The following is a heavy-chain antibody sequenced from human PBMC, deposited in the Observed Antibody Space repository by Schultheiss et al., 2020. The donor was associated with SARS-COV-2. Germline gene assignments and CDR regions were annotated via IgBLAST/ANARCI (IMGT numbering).Heavy chain of an antibody. D-gene: IGHD2-2*01. J-gene: IGHJ6*02. CDR2: IYYSGST. V-gene: IGHV4-61*01. CDR1: GGSVSSGSYY. Sequence: SETLSLTCTVSGGSVSSGSYYWSWIRQPPGKGLEWIGYIYYSGSTNYNPSLKSRVTISVDTSKNQFSLKLSSVTAADTAVYYCARVVPAPLSGYYGMDVWGQGTTVTVSS. CDR3: ARVVPAPLSGYYGMDV.